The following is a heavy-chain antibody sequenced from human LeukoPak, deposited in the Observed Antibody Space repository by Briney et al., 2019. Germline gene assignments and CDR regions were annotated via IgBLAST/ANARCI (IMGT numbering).Heavy chain of an antibody. J-gene: IGHJ4*02. V-gene: IGHV1-69*05. D-gene: IGHD3-3*01. Sequence: SVKVSCKASGGTFSSYAISWVRQAPGQGLEWMGRIIPIFGTANYAQKFQGRVTITTDESTSTAYMELSSLRSEDTAVYYCARPQSGYDFWGGSTFDYWGQGTLVTVSS. CDR3: ARPQSGYDFWGGSTFDY. CDR1: GGTFSSYA. CDR2: IIPIFGTA.